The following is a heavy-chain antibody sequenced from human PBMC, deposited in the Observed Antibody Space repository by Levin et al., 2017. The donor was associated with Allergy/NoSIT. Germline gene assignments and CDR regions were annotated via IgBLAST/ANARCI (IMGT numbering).Heavy chain of an antibody. J-gene: IGHJ4*02. CDR3: ARVWFGIEFYFDS. Sequence: GESLKISCKASGYTFTGYFLHWVRQAPGQGLEWMGLINPNNGDTNYSQKFQGRVTLTRDTSISTAYMELNSLRSDDTAVYYCARVWFGIEFYFDSWGQGTPVTVPS. CDR2: INPNNGDT. D-gene: IGHD3-10*01. CDR1: GYTFTGYF. V-gene: IGHV1-2*02.